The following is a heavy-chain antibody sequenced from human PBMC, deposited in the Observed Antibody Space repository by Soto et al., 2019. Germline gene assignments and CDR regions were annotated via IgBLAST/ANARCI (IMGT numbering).Heavy chain of an antibody. CDR2: ILYDGSKK. V-gene: IGHV3-30*18. D-gene: IGHD6-19*01. Sequence: QVQLVESGGGVVQTGGSLRLSCAASGFTFSNYGMHWVRQAPGKGLEWVVVILYDGSKKFYADSVEGRFTISRDSSQKTLYLQMDSMGDDDTAVYYCAKGKEKGSAIAVTEFDYWGQGTLVTVSA. CDR3: AKGKEKGSAIAVTEFDY. CDR1: GFTFSNYG. J-gene: IGHJ4*02.